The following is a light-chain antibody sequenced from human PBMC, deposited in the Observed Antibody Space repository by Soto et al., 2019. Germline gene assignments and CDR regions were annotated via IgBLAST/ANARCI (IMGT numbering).Light chain of an antibody. Sequence: DIQMTQSPSTLPASVGDRVTITCRANQSISTWLAWYQQKPGKAPNLLIYKAYRLETGVPSRFSGSGCGTEFTLTICFLQPDDFASYCCQQYNSYSPLTFGGGTKVDIK. J-gene: IGKJ4*01. CDR2: KAY. CDR3: QQYNSYSPLT. CDR1: QSISTW. V-gene: IGKV1-5*03.